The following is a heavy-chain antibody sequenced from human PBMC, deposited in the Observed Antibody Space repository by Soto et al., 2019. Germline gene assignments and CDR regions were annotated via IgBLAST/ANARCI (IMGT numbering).Heavy chain of an antibody. Sequence: SETLSLTCAVYGGSFSGYYWSWIRQPPGKGLEWIGEINHSGSTNYNPSLKSRVTISVDKSKNQFSLKLSSVTAADTAVYYCAGDREMITFGGAIYCTDVWGHGTTLTAS. CDR2: INHSGST. CDR3: AGDREMITFGGAIYCTDV. D-gene: IGHD3-16*01. V-gene: IGHV4-34*01. CDR1: GGSFSGYY. J-gene: IGHJ6*02.